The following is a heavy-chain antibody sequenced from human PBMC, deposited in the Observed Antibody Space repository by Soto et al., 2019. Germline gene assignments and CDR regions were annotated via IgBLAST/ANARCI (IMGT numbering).Heavy chain of an antibody. J-gene: IGHJ6*02. V-gene: IGHV1-18*01. CDR3: ARGGATTGMDV. D-gene: IGHD1-1*01. Sequence: QVHLVQSGAELKEPGASVKVSCKTSGFTFINYGFTWVRQAPGQGLEWMGWISANNGDTSSAHNLQGRVTLTTDTSTSTASMELRSLRSDDSAVYYCARGGATTGMDVWGQGTAVTVSS. CDR1: GFTFINYG. CDR2: ISANNGDT.